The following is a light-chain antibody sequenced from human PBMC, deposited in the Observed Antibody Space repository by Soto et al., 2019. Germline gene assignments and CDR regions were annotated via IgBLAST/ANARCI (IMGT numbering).Light chain of an antibody. CDR2: EVN. V-gene: IGLV2-23*02. CDR1: SSDFGNYNL. J-gene: IGLJ1*01. Sequence: QSVLTQPASVSGSPGQSITISCTGTSSDFGNYNLVSWYQQHPGKVPKLILFEVNKRPSGVSGPFSGSKSGNTASLTISGLQAEGEADYYCCSFTSSNTHVFGSGTKLTVL. CDR3: CSFTSSNTHV.